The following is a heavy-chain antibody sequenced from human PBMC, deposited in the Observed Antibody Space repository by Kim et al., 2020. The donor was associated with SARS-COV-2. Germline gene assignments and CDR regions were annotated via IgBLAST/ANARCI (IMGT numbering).Heavy chain of an antibody. V-gene: IGHV4-39*01. CDR3: ASLGYSSSWYYFDY. Sequence: SETLSLTCTVSGGSISSSSYYWGWIRQPPGKGLEWIGSIYYSGSTYYNPSLKSRVTISVDTSKNQFSLKLSSVTAADTAVYYCASLGYSSSWYYFDYWGQGTLVTVSS. D-gene: IGHD6-13*01. CDR2: IYYSGST. CDR1: GGSISSSSYY. J-gene: IGHJ4*02.